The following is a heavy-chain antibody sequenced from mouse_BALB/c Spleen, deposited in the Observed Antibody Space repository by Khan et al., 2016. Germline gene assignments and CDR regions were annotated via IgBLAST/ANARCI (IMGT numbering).Heavy chain of an antibody. J-gene: IGHJ2*01. V-gene: IGHV1-7*01. D-gene: IGHD2-3*01. CDR2: INPSTGYT. Sequence: QVQLQQSGAELAKPGASVKMSCKASGYTFTSYWMHWVKQRPGQGLEWIGYINPSTGYTEYNQKFKDKATLTADKSSSTAYMQLSSLTSEDSAFYYGARSDDGYYYFDYWGQGTTLTVSS. CDR3: ARSDDGYYYFDY. CDR1: GYTFTSYW.